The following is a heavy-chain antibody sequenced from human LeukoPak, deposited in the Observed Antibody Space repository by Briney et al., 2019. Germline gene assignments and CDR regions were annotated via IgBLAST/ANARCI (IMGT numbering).Heavy chain of an antibody. Sequence: KPSETLSLTCTVSGGSVRSYYWSWIRQPPGEGLEWIAYIHNTGSTNYNPSLKSRVTISPDTSKNEFSLKLTSVTAADTAVYYCVRDWEGFNFDIWGQGTMVTVSS. CDR1: GGSVRSYY. J-gene: IGHJ3*02. CDR3: VRDWEGFNFDI. CDR2: IHNTGST. V-gene: IGHV4-59*02. D-gene: IGHD1-26*01.